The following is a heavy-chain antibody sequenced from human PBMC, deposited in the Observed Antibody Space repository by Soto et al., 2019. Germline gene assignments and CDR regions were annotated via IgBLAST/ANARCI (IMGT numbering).Heavy chain of an antibody. D-gene: IGHD3-10*01. Sequence: QVHLVQSGAEVKKPGASVKVSCKASGYTFTSYGITWVRQAPGQGLEWMGWISAHNGNTDYAQKLQGRVIVTRDTSTSTAYMELRRLISDDTAVYYCARGRYGASWGQGALVTVSS. CDR1: GYTFTSYG. V-gene: IGHV1-18*01. J-gene: IGHJ5*02. CDR2: ISAHNGNT. CDR3: ARGRYGAS.